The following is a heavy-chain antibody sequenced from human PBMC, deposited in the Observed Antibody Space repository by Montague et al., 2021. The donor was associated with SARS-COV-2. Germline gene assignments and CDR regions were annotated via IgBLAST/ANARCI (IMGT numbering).Heavy chain of an antibody. D-gene: IGHD5-18*01. V-gene: IGHV2-5*01. J-gene: IGHJ3*02. CDR2: TYWXXXN. CDR3: ARTTDCGYSYGGCTDGIDI. Sequence: PALVKPTQTLTLTCTFSGFSLSTSGVGVGWIRQPPGKALEWLALTYWXXXNRSSPSLKSRLTITKDASKHQVVLTMTNMDPVDTATYYCARTTDCGYSYGGCTDGIDIWGEGTMVTGSS. CDR1: GFSLSTSGVG.